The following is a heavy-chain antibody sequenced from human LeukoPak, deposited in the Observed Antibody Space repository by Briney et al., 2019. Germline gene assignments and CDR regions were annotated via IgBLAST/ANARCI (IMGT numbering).Heavy chain of an antibody. CDR3: ARYRGDYVSLPSPFDF. J-gene: IGHJ4*02. CDR1: EYRFTDYW. D-gene: IGHD4-17*01. V-gene: IGHV5-51*01. Sequence: GESLKISCKGSEYRFTDYWIGWVRQMPGKGLEWMGIISPDDSDTRYSPSFQGQVTISADESISTAYLQWSSLKASDTAMYYCARYRGDYVSLPSPFDFWGQGTLVTVSS. CDR2: ISPDDSDT.